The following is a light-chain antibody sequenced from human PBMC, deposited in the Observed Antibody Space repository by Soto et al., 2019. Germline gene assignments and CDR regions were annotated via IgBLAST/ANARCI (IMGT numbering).Light chain of an antibody. Sequence: DIQMTQSPSTLSASVGDRVTITCRASQSISSWLAWYQQKPGKAPKLLIYKASSLESGVPSRFSGSGSGTEFTLTISSLQPDDFATYHCQQYHSYPYTFGQGTKVDIK. CDR2: KAS. V-gene: IGKV1-5*03. CDR3: QQYHSYPYT. CDR1: QSISSW. J-gene: IGKJ2*01.